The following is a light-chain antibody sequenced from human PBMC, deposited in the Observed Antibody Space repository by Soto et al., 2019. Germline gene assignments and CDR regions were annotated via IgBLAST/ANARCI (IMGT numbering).Light chain of an antibody. CDR3: QYLKSYPLT. CDR1: QVISNY. J-gene: IGKJ4*01. V-gene: IGKV1-9*01. Sequence: DIQLTQSPSLLSASVGDRVTVTCRASQVISNYLAWYQQKPGKAPQLLISAASTLQGGVPSRFSGSGSGTEFTLTIRSLQPEDFATYYCQYLKSYPLTFGGGTKVDIK. CDR2: AAS.